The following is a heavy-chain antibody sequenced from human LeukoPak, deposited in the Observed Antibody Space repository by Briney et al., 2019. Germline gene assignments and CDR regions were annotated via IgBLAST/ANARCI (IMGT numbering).Heavy chain of an antibody. CDR1: GGSISSGGYY. Sequence: SETLSLTCTVSGGSISSGGYYWSWIRQHPGKGLEWIGYIYYSGSTYYNPSLKSRVTISVDTSKNQFSLKLSSVTAADTAVYYCARVGYCSSTSCPGAFDIWGQGTMVTVSS. V-gene: IGHV4-31*03. D-gene: IGHD2-2*01. CDR3: ARVGYCSSTSCPGAFDI. CDR2: IYYSGST. J-gene: IGHJ3*02.